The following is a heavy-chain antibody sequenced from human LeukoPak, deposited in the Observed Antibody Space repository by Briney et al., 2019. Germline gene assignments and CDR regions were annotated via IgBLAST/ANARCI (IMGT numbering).Heavy chain of an antibody. Sequence: ASVTVSCTASGYTFTSYDINWVRQATGQGLEWMGWMNPNSGSTGYAQKFQGRVTMTRNTSISTAYMELSSLRSEDTAVYYCARGWNFVLRYFDWYSNWFDPWGQGTLVTVSS. J-gene: IGHJ5*02. D-gene: IGHD3-9*01. CDR1: GYTFTSYD. CDR3: ARGWNFVLRYFDWYSNWFDP. CDR2: MNPNSGST. V-gene: IGHV1-8*01.